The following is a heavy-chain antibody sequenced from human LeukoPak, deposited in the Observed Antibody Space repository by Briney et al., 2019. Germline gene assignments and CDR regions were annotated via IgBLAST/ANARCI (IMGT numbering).Heavy chain of an antibody. CDR2: INPNSGGT. J-gene: IGHJ6*03. Sequence: ASVKVSCKASGYTFTGYYMHWVRQAPGQGLEWMGWINPNSGGTNYAQKFQGRVTMTRDTSISTAYMELSRLRSDDTAVYYCASFGLTGDLYCYYMDVWGKGTTVTISS. CDR3: ASFGLTGDLYCYYMDV. CDR1: GYTFTGYY. V-gene: IGHV1-2*02. D-gene: IGHD7-27*01.